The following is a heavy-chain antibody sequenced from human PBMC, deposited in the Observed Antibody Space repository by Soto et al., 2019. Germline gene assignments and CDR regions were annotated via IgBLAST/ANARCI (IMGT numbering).Heavy chain of an antibody. CDR3: ARGRRFSDWFDP. CDR2: IYSSGNT. V-gene: IGHV4-4*07. J-gene: IGHJ5*02. Sequence: PSETLSLTCIVSGGTISGYYWTWIRQPAGKGLEWIGRIYSSGNTKYNPSLQSRVTMSLDTSNNQFSLRLTSVTAADTAVYYCARGRRFSDWFDPWGQGTLVTVSS. CDR1: GGTISGYY. D-gene: IGHD3-3*01.